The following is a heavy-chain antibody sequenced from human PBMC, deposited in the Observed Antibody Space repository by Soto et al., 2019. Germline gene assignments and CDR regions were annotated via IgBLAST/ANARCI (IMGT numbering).Heavy chain of an antibody. CDR2: INHRGNT. CDR3: ARTGGMDV. J-gene: IGHJ6*02. Sequence: HVQLQQWGAGLLKPSETLSLPCAVYGGSFSGYYWSWIRQPPGKGLEWIGEINHRGNTKYNPSLKSRVTILVDTSKNQVSLKLSSVTAADTAVYYCARTGGMDVWGQGTTVTVSS. V-gene: IGHV4-34*01. CDR1: GGSFSGYY.